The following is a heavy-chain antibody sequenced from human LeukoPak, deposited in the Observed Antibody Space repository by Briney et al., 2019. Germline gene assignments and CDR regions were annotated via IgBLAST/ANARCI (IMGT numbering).Heavy chain of an antibody. Sequence: GGSLRLACAASGFTFSSYSMNWVRQAPGKGLEWVSSISSSSSYIYYADSVKGRFTISRDNAKNSLYLQMNSLRAEDTAVYYSAKQSGSYYYFDYWGQGTLVTVSS. CDR2: ISSSSSYI. V-gene: IGHV3-21*04. CDR3: AKQSGSYYYFDY. J-gene: IGHJ4*02. CDR1: GFTFSSYS. D-gene: IGHD1-26*01.